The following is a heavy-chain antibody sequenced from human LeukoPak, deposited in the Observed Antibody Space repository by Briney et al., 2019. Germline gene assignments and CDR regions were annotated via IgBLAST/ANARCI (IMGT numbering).Heavy chain of an antibody. D-gene: IGHD6-19*01. CDR2: IYSGGST. CDR1: GFTVSSNY. J-gene: IGHJ6*03. V-gene: IGHV3-53*01. Sequence: PGGSLRLSCAASGFTVSSNYMSWVRQAPGKGLEWVSVIYSGGSTYYADSVKGRFTISRDNSKNTLYLQMNSLRAEDTAVYYCARAYSSGSFYYCYYMDVWGKGTTVTISS. CDR3: ARAYSSGSFYYCYYMDV.